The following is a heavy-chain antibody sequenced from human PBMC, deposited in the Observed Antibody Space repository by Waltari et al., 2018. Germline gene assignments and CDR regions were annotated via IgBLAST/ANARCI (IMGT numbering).Heavy chain of an antibody. CDR3: ARRRGGSYRAGAFDI. V-gene: IGHV4-34*01. CDR2: INHSGST. Sequence: QVQLQQWGAGLLKPSETLSLTCAVHGGSFSGYSWSWIRQPPGKGLEWIGEINHSGSTNYNPSLKSRVTISVDTSKNQFSLKLSSVTAADTAVYYCARRRGGSYRAGAFDIWGQGTMVTVSS. D-gene: IGHD1-26*01. J-gene: IGHJ3*02. CDR1: GGSFSGYS.